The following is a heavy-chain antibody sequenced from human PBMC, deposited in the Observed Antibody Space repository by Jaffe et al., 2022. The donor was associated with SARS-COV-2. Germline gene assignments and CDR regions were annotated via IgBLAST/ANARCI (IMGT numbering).Heavy chain of an antibody. CDR3: AKASRQRSGMIVVVNTYYSDS. V-gene: IGHV3-23*01. CDR1: GFSFSSDA. D-gene: IGHD3-22*01. Sequence: EVQLLESGGGLVQPGGSLRLSCGASGFSFSSDAMTWVRQAPGKGLEWVSPISGSGGSTYCADSVKGRLTISRDNSKNTLYLQMNSLRAEDTAVYYCAKASRQRSGMIVVVNTYYSDSWGQGTLVTVSS. CDR2: ISGSGGST. J-gene: IGHJ4*02.